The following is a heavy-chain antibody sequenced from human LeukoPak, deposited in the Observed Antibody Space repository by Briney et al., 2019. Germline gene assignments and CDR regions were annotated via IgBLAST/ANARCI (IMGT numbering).Heavy chain of an antibody. J-gene: IGHJ5*02. CDR3: ARSRGIVVVPAAIHENWFDP. CDR2: ISGSGGST. V-gene: IGHV3-23*01. CDR1: GFTFSSYA. Sequence: GGSLRLSCAASGFTFSSYAMSWVRQAPGKGLEWVSAISGSGGSTYYADSVKGRFTISRDNSKNTLYLQMNSLRAEDTAVYYCARSRGIVVVPAAIHENWFDPWGQGTLVNVSS. D-gene: IGHD2-2*01.